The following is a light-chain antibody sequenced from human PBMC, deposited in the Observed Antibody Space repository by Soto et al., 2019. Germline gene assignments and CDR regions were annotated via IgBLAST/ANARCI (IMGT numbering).Light chain of an antibody. J-gene: IGKJ1*01. CDR2: DPS. Sequence: EIVLTQSPGTLSLSPGEGATLSCRASESVGNNYLAWYQQKPGQAPRLLVFDPSTRATGIPDRFSGSGSGTDFTLTISRVEPEDFAVYYCHQRAHAPWTFGQGTKVEIK. CDR3: HQRAHAPWT. V-gene: IGKV3-20*01. CDR1: ESVGNNY.